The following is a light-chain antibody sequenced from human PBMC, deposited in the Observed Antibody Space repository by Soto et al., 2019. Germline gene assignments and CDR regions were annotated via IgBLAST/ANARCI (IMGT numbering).Light chain of an antibody. CDR1: QGISSY. V-gene: IGKV1-9*01. Sequence: QLTKTPSSLSASVGDRVTITCRASQGISSYLAWYQQKPGKAPKLLIYAASTLQSGVPSRFSGSGSGTDFTLTISSLQPEDFATYYCQRLNSYPLTFGGGTRVDIK. CDR2: AAS. CDR3: QRLNSYPLT. J-gene: IGKJ4*01.